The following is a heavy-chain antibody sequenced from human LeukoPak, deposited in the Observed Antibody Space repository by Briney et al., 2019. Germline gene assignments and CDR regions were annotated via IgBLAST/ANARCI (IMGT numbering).Heavy chain of an antibody. D-gene: IGHD2-21*02. CDR1: GFTFRDYV. Sequence: GGSLRLSCEASGFTFRDYVIHWVRQAPGKGLEWVSAISGSGGSTYYADSVKGRFTISRDNSKNTLYLQMNSLRAEDTAVYYCAKDSSIVVVTAISIWGQGTMVTVSS. V-gene: IGHV3-23*01. CDR2: ISGSGGST. CDR3: AKDSSIVVVTAISI. J-gene: IGHJ3*02.